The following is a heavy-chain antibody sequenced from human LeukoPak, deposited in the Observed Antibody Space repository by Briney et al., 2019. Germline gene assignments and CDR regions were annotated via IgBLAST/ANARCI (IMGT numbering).Heavy chain of an antibody. CDR1: GFTFSSHA. V-gene: IGHV3-23*01. CDR2: LSGSGYNT. J-gene: IGHJ4*02. Sequence: GGSLRLSCAASGFTFSSHALSWVRQAPGKGLEWVPSLSGSGYNTYYADSVKGRFTISRDNSKNTLYLQMNSLRAEDTAVYYCAKGSLELWFGEPRKRGGQGTLVTVSS. D-gene: IGHD3-10*01. CDR3: AKGSLELWFGEPRKR.